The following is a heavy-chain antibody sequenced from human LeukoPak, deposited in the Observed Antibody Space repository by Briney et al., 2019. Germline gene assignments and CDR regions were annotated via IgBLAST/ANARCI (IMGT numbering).Heavy chain of an antibody. D-gene: IGHD3-16*01. J-gene: IGHJ4*02. V-gene: IGHV3-7*01. Sequence: GGSLRLSCAASGFTFSSHRMSWVRQAPGKGLEWVANIKQDGSEKYYVDSVKGRFTISRDNAKNSLYLQMNSLRAEDTAVYYCARGYALGYWGQGTLVTVSS. CDR1: GFTFSSHR. CDR3: ARGYALGY. CDR2: IKQDGSEK.